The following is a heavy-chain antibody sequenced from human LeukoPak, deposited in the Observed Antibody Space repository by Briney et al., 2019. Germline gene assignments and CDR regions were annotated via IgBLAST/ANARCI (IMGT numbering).Heavy chain of an antibody. D-gene: IGHD2-15*01. J-gene: IGHJ4*02. CDR2: IYYSGST. Sequence: SETLSLTCAVYGGSFSGYYWSWIRQPPGKGLEWIGSIYYSGSTYYNPSLKSRVTISVDTSKNQFSLKLSSVTAADTAVYYCASAIPQGYCSGGSCYAYYYFDYWGQGTLVTVSS. CDR3: ASAIPQGYCSGGSCYAYYYFDY. V-gene: IGHV4-34*01. CDR1: GGSFSGYY.